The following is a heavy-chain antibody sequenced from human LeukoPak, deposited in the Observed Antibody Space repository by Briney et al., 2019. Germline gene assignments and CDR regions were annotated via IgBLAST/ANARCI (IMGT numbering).Heavy chain of an antibody. Sequence: GGSLRLSCAASGFSFGTYAMAWVRQVPGQGLECLSGISGDTRTKSYADSVKGRFTISRDNSKNTLYLQMDSLRAEDTAKYYCTKALFGGFQYWGQGILVTVFS. D-gene: IGHD3-10*01. J-gene: IGHJ4*02. CDR1: GFSFGTYA. CDR3: TKALFGGFQY. CDR2: ISGDTRTK. V-gene: IGHV3-23*01.